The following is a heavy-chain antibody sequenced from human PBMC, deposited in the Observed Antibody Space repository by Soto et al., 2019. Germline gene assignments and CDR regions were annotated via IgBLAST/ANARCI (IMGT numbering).Heavy chain of an antibody. V-gene: IGHV4-61*01. CDR1: GGSVSSGSYY. CDR3: ANYPTTVTSDY. CDR2: IYYSGST. J-gene: IGHJ4*02. D-gene: IGHD4-17*01. Sequence: QVQLQESGPGLEKPSETLSLTCTVSGGSVSSGSYYWSWIRQPPGKGLEWIGYIYYSGSTNYNPSLKSRVTISVDTSKNQFSLKLSSVTAADTAVYYCANYPTTVTSDYWGQGTLVTVSS.